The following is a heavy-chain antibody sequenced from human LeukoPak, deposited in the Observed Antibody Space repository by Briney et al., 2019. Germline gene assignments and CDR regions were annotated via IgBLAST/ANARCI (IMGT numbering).Heavy chain of an antibody. Sequence: GGSLRLSCAASGLTFSSYEMSWVRQAPGKGLEWVSSISSSSSYIYYADSVKGRFTISRDNAKNSLYLQMNSLRAEDTAVYYCARELDHGDIWGQGTMVTVSS. CDR3: ARELDHGDI. CDR2: ISSSSSYI. J-gene: IGHJ3*02. V-gene: IGHV3-21*01. D-gene: IGHD3/OR15-3a*01. CDR1: GLTFSSYE.